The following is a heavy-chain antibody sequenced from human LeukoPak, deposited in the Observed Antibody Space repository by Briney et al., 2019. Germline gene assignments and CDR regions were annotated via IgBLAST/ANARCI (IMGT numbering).Heavy chain of an antibody. CDR1: GGFISSYY. V-gene: IGHV4-59*01. CDR2: IYYSGST. J-gene: IGHJ3*02. CDR3: ARDVGYDAFDI. D-gene: IGHD1-26*01. Sequence: SETLSLTCTVSGGFISSYYWSWIRQPPGKGLEWIGYIYYSGSTNYNPSLKSRVTISVDTSKNQFSLKLSSVTAADTAVCYCARDVGYDAFDIWGQGTMVTVSS.